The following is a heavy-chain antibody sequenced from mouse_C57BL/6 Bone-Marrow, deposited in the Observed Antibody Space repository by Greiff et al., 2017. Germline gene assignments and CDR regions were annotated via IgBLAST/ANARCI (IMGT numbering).Heavy chain of an antibody. V-gene: IGHV5-15*01. J-gene: IGHJ4*01. CDR2: ISNLAYSI. CDR3: ARKKGYLYAMDY. Sequence: DVMLVKSGGGLVQPGGSLKLSCAASGFTFSDYGMAWVRQAPRKGPEWVAFISNLAYSIYYADTVTGRFTISRENAKNTLYLEMSSLRSEDTAMYYCARKKGYLYAMDYWGQGTSVTVSS. D-gene: IGHD2-2*01. CDR1: GFTFSDYG.